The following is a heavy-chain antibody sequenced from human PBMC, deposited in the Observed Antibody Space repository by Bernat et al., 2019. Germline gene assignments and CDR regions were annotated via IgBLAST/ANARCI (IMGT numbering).Heavy chain of an antibody. CDR2: ISGSGGST. J-gene: IGHJ6*02. V-gene: IGHV3-23*01. CDR1: GFTFSSYA. Sequence: EVQLLESGGGLVQPGGSLRLSCAASGFTFSSYAMSWVRQAPGKGLEWVSAISGSGGSTYYADSVKGRFTISRDNSKNTLYLQMNSLRAEDTAVYYCARDPSPVGYYEETLSYYGMDVWGQGTTVTVSS. CDR3: ARDPSPVGYYEETLSYYGMDV. D-gene: IGHD3-3*01.